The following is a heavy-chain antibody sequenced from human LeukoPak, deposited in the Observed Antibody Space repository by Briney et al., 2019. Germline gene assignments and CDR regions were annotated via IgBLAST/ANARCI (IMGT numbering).Heavy chain of an antibody. CDR2: ISSSNSYI. Sequence: GGSLRLSCVASGFTFSSYSMHWVRQAPGKGLEWVSSISSSNSYIYYADSVKGRFTISRDNAKNSLYLQMNSLRAEDTAVYYCARDPDYGDYDSFFDYWGQGTLVTVSS. CDR3: ARDPDYGDYDSFFDY. V-gene: IGHV3-21*01. D-gene: IGHD4-17*01. J-gene: IGHJ4*02. CDR1: GFTFSSYS.